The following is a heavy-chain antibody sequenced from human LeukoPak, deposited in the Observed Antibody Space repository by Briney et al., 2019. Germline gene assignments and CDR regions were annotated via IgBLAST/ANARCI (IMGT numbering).Heavy chain of an antibody. CDR3: ARDRITMVRGVMPHGMDV. Sequence: PSETLSLISTVSGGSISSGDYYWSWIRQPPGKGLEWIGYIYYSGSTYYNPSLKSRVTIAVDTSKNQFSLKLSSVTAAATAVYYCARDRITMVRGVMPHGMDVWGKGTTVTVSS. D-gene: IGHD3-10*01. J-gene: IGHJ6*04. CDR2: IYYSGST. CDR1: GGSISSGDYY. V-gene: IGHV4-30-4*01.